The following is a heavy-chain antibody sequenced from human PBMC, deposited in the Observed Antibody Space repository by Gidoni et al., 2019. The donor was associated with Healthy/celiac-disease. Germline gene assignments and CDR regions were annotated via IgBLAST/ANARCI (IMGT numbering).Heavy chain of an antibody. CDR3: ARGAPITMIVVVALYMDV. CDR2: INHSGST. V-gene: IGHV4-34*01. J-gene: IGHJ6*03. D-gene: IGHD3-22*01. CDR1: GGSFSGYY. Sequence: QVQLQQWGAGLLKPSETLSLTCAVYGGSFSGYYWSWIRQPPGKGLEWIGEINHSGSTNYNPSLKSRVTISVDTSKNQFSLKLSSVTAADTAVYYCARGAPITMIVVVALYMDVWGKGTTVTVSS.